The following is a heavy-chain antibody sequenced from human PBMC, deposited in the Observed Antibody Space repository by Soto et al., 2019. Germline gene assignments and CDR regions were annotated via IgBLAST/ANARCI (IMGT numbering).Heavy chain of an antibody. CDR1: GGTFSSYT. D-gene: IGHD3-3*01. V-gene: IGHV1-69*02. J-gene: IGHJ6*03. CDR2: IFPILGIA. Sequence: GASVKVSCKASGGTFSSYTISWVRQAPGQGLEWMGRIFPILGIANYAQKFQGRVTITADKSTSTAYMELSSLRSEDTAVYYCARGLKDPNDFWSGYSDYYYYYMDVWGKGTTVTVSS. CDR3: ARGLKDPNDFWSGYSDYYYYYMDV.